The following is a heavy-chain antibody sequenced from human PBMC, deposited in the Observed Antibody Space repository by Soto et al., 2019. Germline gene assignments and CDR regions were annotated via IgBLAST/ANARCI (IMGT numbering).Heavy chain of an antibody. CDR2: ISGSGGST. CDR1: GFTFSSYA. J-gene: IGHJ4*02. CDR3: AKDLSYDILTGYYGTDY. D-gene: IGHD3-9*01. Sequence: EVQLLESGGGLVQPGGSLRLSCAASGFTFSSYAMSWVRQAPGKGLEWVSAISGSGGSTYYADSVKGRFTISRDNSKNTLYLQMNSLRAEDTAVYYCAKDLSYDILTGYYGTDYWGQGTLVTVSS. V-gene: IGHV3-23*01.